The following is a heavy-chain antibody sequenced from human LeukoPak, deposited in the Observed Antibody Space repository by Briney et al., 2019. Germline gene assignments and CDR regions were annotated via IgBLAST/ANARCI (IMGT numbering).Heavy chain of an antibody. CDR3: ARDGLSATLDY. Sequence: SGTLSLTCAVSGGSISSSNWWSWVRQPPGKGLEWIGYIYYSGSTNYNPSLKSRVTISVDTSKNQFSLKLSSVTAADTAVYYCARDGLSATLDYWGQGTLVTVSS. CDR1: GGSISSSNW. J-gene: IGHJ4*02. D-gene: IGHD5-12*01. V-gene: IGHV4-4*02. CDR2: IYYSGST.